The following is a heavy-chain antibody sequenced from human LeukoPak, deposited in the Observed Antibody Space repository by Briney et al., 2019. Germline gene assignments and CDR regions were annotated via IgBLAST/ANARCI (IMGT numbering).Heavy chain of an antibody. V-gene: IGHV1-46*01. Sequence: SVKVSCKASAYTFTSYYMHWVRQAPGQGLEWMGIINPSGGSTSYAQKFQGRVTMTRDMSTSTVYMELSSLRSEDTAVYYCAREGCSSTSCQTYYYYYYMDVWGKGTTVTVSS. CDR2: INPSGGST. CDR3: AREGCSSTSCQTYYYYYYMDV. J-gene: IGHJ6*03. CDR1: AYTFTSYY. D-gene: IGHD2-2*01.